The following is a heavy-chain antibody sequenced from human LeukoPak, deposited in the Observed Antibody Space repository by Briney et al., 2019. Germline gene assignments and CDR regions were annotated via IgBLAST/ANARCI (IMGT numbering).Heavy chain of an antibody. D-gene: IGHD4-11*01. J-gene: IGHJ6*03. V-gene: IGHV1-69*06. Sequence: ASVKVSCKASGGTFSSYAISWVRQAPGQGLEWMGGIIPIFGTANYAQKFQGRVTITADKSTSTAYMELSSLRSEDTAVYYCARDYSNYDYYYMDVWGKGTTVTVSS. CDR3: ARDYSNYDYYYMDV. CDR2: IIPIFGTA. CDR1: GGTFSSYA.